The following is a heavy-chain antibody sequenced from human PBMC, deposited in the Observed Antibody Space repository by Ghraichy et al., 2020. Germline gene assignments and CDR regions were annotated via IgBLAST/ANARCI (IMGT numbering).Heavy chain of an antibody. CDR3: ARDKIVGATNLDY. V-gene: IGHV3-7*01. D-gene: IGHD1-26*01. J-gene: IGHJ4*02. CDR2: INQDGSDK. Sequence: GGSLRLSCAASGFTFSRYWMSWVRQAPGKGLEWVANINQDGSDKFYVDSVKGRFTISRDNVKNSLFLQLNSLRAEDTAVYYCARDKIVGATNLDYWGKGTLVTVSS. CDR1: GFTFSRYW.